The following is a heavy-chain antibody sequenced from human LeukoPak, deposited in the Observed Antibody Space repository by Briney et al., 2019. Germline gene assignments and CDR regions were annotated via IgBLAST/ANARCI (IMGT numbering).Heavy chain of an antibody. Sequence: VASVKVSCKASGGTFSSYTISWVRRAPGQGLEWMGRIIPILGIANYAQKFQGRVTITADKSTRTAYMELSSLRSEDTAVYYCARDVAEDAFDIWGQGTMVTVSS. CDR3: ARDVAEDAFDI. CDR2: IIPILGIA. D-gene: IGHD1-14*01. V-gene: IGHV1-69*04. J-gene: IGHJ3*02. CDR1: GGTFSSYT.